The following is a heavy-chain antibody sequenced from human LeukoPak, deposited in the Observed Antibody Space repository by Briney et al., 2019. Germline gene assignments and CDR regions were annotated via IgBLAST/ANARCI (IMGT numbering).Heavy chain of an antibody. CDR1: GGSISSSSYY. J-gene: IGHJ6*02. CDR3: ARHAKDYYGMDV. V-gene: IGHV4-39*01. Sequence: SETLSLTCSVSGGSISSSSYYWDWIRQPPGKGLEWIGSVFYSGSTYYNSSLKSRVAILVDTSKNQSFLKVNSVTAADTAVYYCARHAKDYYGMDVWGQGTTVTV. CDR2: VFYSGST.